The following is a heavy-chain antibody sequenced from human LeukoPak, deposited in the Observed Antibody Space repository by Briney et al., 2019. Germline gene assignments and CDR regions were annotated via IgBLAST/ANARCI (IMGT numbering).Heavy chain of an antibody. V-gene: IGHV3-72*01. CDR3: ARSTVTIDY. CDR2: TRNKAHSYTT. CDR1: GFTFSDHY. Sequence: GGSLRLSCAASGFTFSDHYMDWDRQAPGKGLEWVGRTRNKAHSYTTEYAASVKGRFTISRDDSKNSLYLQMNSLKTEDTAVYYCARSTVTIDYWGQGTLVTVSS. D-gene: IGHD4-11*01. J-gene: IGHJ4*02.